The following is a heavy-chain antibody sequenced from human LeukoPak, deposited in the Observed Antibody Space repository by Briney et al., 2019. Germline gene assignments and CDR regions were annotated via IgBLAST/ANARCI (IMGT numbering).Heavy chain of an antibody. Sequence: ASVKVSCKASGYTFTGYYMHWVRQAPGHGLEWMGRINTHSGGTNYAQKFQGRVTITRDTSISTAYMELSRLRSDDTAVYYCARGYSYGFDYWGQGTLVTVSS. V-gene: IGHV1-2*06. J-gene: IGHJ4*02. CDR2: INTHSGGT. CDR3: ARGYSYGFDY. CDR1: GYTFTGYY. D-gene: IGHD5-18*01.